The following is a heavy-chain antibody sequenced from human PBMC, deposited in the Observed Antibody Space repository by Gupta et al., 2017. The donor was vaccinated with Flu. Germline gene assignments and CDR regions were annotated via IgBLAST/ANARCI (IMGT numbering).Heavy chain of an antibody. J-gene: IGHJ4*02. V-gene: IGHV1-69*01. D-gene: IGHD4-11*01. CDR3: ARCHSNHEAPDY. CDR2: IIPIFGTA. CDR1: GGTFSSYA. Sequence: QVQLVQSGAEVKKPGSSVTVSCKASGGTFSSYAISWVRPAPGQALEWMGGIIPIFGTANYERKFQGRVTITADESTSTAYMGLSSLRSEDTAVYYCARCHSNHEAPDYWGQGTLVTVSS.